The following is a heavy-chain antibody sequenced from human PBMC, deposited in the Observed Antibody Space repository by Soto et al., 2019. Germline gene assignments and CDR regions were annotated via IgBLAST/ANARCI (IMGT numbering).Heavy chain of an antibody. D-gene: IGHD6-6*01. CDR2: ISWDGGST. CDR3: ASGLGCSSPQI. CDR1: GFTFDDYT. V-gene: IGHV3-43*01. J-gene: IGHJ4*02. Sequence: EVQLVESGGVVVQPGGSLRLSCAASGFTFDDYTMHWVRQAPGKGLEWVSLISWDGGSTYYADSVKGRFTISRDNSKNSLYLQMNSLRTEDTALYYCASGLGCSSPQIWGQGTLVTVSS.